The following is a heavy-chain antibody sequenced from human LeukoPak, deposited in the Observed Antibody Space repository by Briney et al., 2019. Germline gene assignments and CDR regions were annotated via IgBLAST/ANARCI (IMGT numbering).Heavy chain of an antibody. CDR2: IKQDGSEK. CDR1: GFTFSSYW. Sequence: SGGSLRLSCAASGFTFSSYWMSWVRQAPGKGLEWVANIKQDGSEKYYVDSVKGRFTISRDNAKNSPYLQMNSLRAEDTAVYYCASWDSGSYSPPGYYYYYGMDVWGQGTTVTVSS. D-gene: IGHD1-26*01. V-gene: IGHV3-7*01. J-gene: IGHJ6*02. CDR3: ASWDSGSYSPPGYYYYYGMDV.